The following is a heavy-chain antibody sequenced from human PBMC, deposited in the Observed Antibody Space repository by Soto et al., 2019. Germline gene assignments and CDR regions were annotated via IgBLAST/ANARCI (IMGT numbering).Heavy chain of an antibody. CDR3: ARRRWFGELDYFDY. Sequence: QLQLQESGPGLVKPSETLSLTCTVSGGSISRSIYYWGWIRQPPGKGLEWIGTIYYSGSTYYNPSLKSRVTISVDTSKDQFSLKLSSVTAADTAVYYCARRRWFGELDYFDYWGQGTPVTVSS. D-gene: IGHD3-10*01. CDR1: GGSISRSIYY. J-gene: IGHJ4*02. V-gene: IGHV4-39*01. CDR2: IYYSGST.